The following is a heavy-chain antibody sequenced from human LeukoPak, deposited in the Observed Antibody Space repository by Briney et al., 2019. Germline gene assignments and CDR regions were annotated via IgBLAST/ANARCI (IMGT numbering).Heavy chain of an antibody. D-gene: IGHD3-22*01. V-gene: IGHV1-8*01. CDR1: GYTFTSYD. Sequence: ASVKVSCKASGYTFTSYDINWVRQATGQGLEWMGWMNPNSGNTGYAQKFQGRVTMTRNTSISTAYMELSSLRSEDTAVYYCARISLLRFRNWFDPWGQGTLVTVSS. CDR2: MNPNSGNT. J-gene: IGHJ5*02. CDR3: ARISLLRFRNWFDP.